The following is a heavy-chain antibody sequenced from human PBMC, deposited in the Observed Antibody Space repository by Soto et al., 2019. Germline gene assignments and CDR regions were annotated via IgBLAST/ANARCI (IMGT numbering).Heavy chain of an antibody. CDR3: ARVVASIAAAGIDY. CDR1: GGSISSYY. V-gene: IGHV4-59*01. CDR2: IYYSGST. J-gene: IGHJ4*02. Sequence: SETLSLTCTVSGGSISSYYWSWIRQPPGKGLEWIGYIYYSGSTNYNPSLKSRVTISVDTSKNQFSLKLSSVTAADTAVYYCARVVASIAAAGIDYWGQGTLVTVSS. D-gene: IGHD6-13*01.